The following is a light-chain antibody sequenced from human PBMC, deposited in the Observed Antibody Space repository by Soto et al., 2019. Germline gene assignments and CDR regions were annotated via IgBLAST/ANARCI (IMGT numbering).Light chain of an antibody. Sequence: QSALTQPPSASGSPGQSVAISCTGTSSDVGGYNYVSWYQQHPGKAPKLMIYEVNKRPSGVPDRFSGSKSGNTASLTVSGLQAEDEHDYYCSSYAGSSTVFGTGTKVTVL. V-gene: IGLV2-8*01. CDR1: SSDVGGYNY. CDR2: EVN. CDR3: SSYAGSSTV. J-gene: IGLJ1*01.